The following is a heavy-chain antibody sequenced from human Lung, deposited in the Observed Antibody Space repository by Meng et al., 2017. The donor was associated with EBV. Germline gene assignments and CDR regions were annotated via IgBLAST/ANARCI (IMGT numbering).Heavy chain of an antibody. V-gene: IGHV3-30*02. CDR3: AKDLYYSFDY. Sequence: VPLVGYGGGVVLPGGSLSLSFAASGFTFSSSAMHWVRQPPGKGLEWVSFIAHDGSAKTYTDSVKGRFTISRDDSENTVYLEMNSLRVEDTAVYYCAKDLYYSFDYWGQGTLVTVSS. D-gene: IGHD2-8*01. J-gene: IGHJ4*02. CDR2: IAHDGSAK. CDR1: GFTFSSSA.